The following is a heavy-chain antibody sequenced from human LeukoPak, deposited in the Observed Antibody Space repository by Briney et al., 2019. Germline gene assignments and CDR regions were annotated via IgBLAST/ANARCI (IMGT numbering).Heavy chain of an antibody. CDR2: IYYSGST. D-gene: IGHD5-24*01. V-gene: IGHV4-59*01. Sequence: SETLSLTCTVSGGSISSYYWSWIRQPPGKGLEWIGYIYYSGSTNYNPSLKSRVTISVDTSKNQFSLKLSSVTAADTAVYYCARDDAQWLNAFDIWGQGTMVTVSS. CDR1: GGSISSYY. CDR3: ARDDAQWLNAFDI. J-gene: IGHJ3*02.